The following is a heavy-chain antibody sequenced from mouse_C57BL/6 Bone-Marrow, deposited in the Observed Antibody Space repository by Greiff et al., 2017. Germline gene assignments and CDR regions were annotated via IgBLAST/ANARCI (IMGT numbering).Heavy chain of an antibody. V-gene: IGHV1-64*01. D-gene: IGHD2-4*01. CDR2: IHPNSGST. J-gene: IGHJ3*01. Sequence: QVQLQQPGAELVKPGASVKLSCKASGCTFTSYWMHWVKQRPGQGLEWIGMIHPNSGSTNYNEKFKSKATLTVDKSSSTAYMQLRSLTSEDSAVYYCARGGGLGGFAYWGQGTLVTVSA. CDR1: GCTFTSYW. CDR3: ARGGGLGGFAY.